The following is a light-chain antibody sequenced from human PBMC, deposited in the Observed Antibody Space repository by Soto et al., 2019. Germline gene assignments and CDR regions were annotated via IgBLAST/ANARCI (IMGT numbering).Light chain of an antibody. V-gene: IGKV3-15*01. CDR1: QTIGRN. CDR2: YIS. Sequence: EIVMTQSPGTLSLSPGETATLSCRASQTIGRNYLAWYQQKPGQAPRLLIYYISTRAADIPARFSGSGSGTEFTLTISSLQPDDFATYYCQQYNSYLCTFGQGTKLEIK. CDR3: QQYNSYLCT. J-gene: IGKJ2*02.